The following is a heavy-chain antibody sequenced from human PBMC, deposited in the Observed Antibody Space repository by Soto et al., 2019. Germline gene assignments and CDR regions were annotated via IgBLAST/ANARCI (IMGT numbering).Heavy chain of an antibody. CDR1: GYTFTSYD. Sequence: QVQLVQSGAEVKKPGASVTVSCKASGYTFTSYDINWVRQATGQGLEWMGWMNPNSGNTGYAQKFQGRVTMTRNTSISTAXXXLXXXXXXXXXXXXXXRXTSYGYVNWGQGTLVTVSS. J-gene: IGHJ4*02. CDR2: MNPNSGNT. D-gene: IGHD5-18*01. V-gene: IGHV1-8*01. CDR3: XRXTSYGYVN.